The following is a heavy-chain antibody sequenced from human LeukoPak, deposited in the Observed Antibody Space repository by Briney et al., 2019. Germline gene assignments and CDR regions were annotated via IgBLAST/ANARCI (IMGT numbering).Heavy chain of an antibody. CDR1: GFTFDDYA. J-gene: IGHJ4*02. CDR3: AKDISEQWLVPGYYFDY. Sequence: PGGSLRLSCAASGFTFDDYAMHWVRQAPGKGLEWVSGISWNSGSIGYADSVKGRFTISRDNAKNSLYLQMNSLRAEDTALYYCAKDISEQWLVPGYYFDYWGQGTLVTVSS. V-gene: IGHV3-9*01. CDR2: ISWNSGSI. D-gene: IGHD6-19*01.